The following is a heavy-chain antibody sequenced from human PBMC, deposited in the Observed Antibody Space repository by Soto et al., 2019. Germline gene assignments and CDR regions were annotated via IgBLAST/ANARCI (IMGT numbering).Heavy chain of an antibody. CDR1: GYSFTSYW. CDR2: IYPGDSDT. Sequence: GESLKISCKGSGYSFTSYWIGWVRQMPGKGLEWMGIIYPGDSDTKYNPSFQGQVTISADKSITTTYLRWTSLMASDTAIYYCAASIFYYGMDVWGQGTTVTVSS. V-gene: IGHV5-51*01. CDR3: AASIFYYGMDV. J-gene: IGHJ6*02.